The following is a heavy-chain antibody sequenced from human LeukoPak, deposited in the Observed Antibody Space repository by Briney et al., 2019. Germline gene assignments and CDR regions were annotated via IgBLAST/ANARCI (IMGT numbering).Heavy chain of an antibody. V-gene: IGHV4-34*01. J-gene: IGHJ4*02. CDR2: INHSGST. D-gene: IGHD5-18*01. CDR1: GGSFSGYY. Sequence: PSETLSLTCAVYGGSFSGYYWSWIRQPPGKGLEWIGEINHSGSTNYNPSLKSRVTISVDTSKNQFSLKLSSVTAADTAVYYCARAKSRIQLWLMTSPFDYWGQGTLVTVSS. CDR3: ARAKSRIQLWLMTSPFDY.